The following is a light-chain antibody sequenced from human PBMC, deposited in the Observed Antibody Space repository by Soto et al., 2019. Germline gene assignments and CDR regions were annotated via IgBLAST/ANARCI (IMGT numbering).Light chain of an antibody. Sequence: QSVLTQPPSASGSPGQSVTISCTGTSSDDGGYNNVSWYQQHPGKAPKLMIHEVNKRPSGVPDRFSGSKSGNTASLTVSGLQAEDEADYYCSSYTGSNKVFGGGTKLTVL. V-gene: IGLV2-8*01. CDR2: EVN. CDR3: SSYTGSNKV. CDR1: SSDDGGYNN. J-gene: IGLJ2*01.